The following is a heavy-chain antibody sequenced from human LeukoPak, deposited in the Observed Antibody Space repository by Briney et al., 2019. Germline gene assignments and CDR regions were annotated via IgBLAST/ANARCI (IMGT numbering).Heavy chain of an antibody. CDR1: GCTFTSYA. V-gene: IGHV1-18*01. CDR2: ISAYNGAT. J-gene: IGHJ4*02. Sequence: ASVKVSCKASGCTFTSYAISWVRQAPGQGLEWMGWISAYNGATKYAQKLQGRVTMTTDTSTSTAYVELRSLRSDDTAVYYCARDRSSSWYYFDYWGQGTLVTVSS. CDR3: ARDRSSSWYYFDY. D-gene: IGHD6-13*01.